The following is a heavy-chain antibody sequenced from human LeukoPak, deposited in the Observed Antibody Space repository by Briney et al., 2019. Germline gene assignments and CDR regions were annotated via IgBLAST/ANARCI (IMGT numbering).Heavy chain of an antibody. CDR2: ISSGGDNT. CDR1: GFSFSNYG. V-gene: IGHV3-23*01. Sequence: GGTLRLSCAASGFSFSNYGMSWVRQAPGKGLEWVSSISSGGDNTYYADSVRGRFTISRDNSKNTLYLQLNSLRAEDTAVYYCANPPPRMASSEPPDYWGQGTLVTVSS. D-gene: IGHD5-24*01. J-gene: IGHJ4*02. CDR3: ANPPPRMASSEPPDY.